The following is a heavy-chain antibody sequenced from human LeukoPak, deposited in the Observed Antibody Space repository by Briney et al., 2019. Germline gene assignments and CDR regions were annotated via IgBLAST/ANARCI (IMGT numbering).Heavy chain of an antibody. CDR3: ARGNGENIRSHFDH. Sequence: PGGSLRLSCAASGFTFSDYYMSWTRQAPGKGLEWVSYISSSGSTIYYADSVKGRFTISRDNAKNSLYLQMNSLRAEDTAVYYCARGNGENIRSHFDHWGQGTLVTVSS. J-gene: IGHJ4*02. CDR1: GFTFSDYY. V-gene: IGHV3-11*01. D-gene: IGHD4-17*01. CDR2: ISSSGSTI.